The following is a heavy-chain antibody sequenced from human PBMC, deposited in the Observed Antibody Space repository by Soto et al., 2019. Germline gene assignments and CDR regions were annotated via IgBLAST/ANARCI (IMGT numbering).Heavy chain of an antibody. CDR3: ARVLYYGSGSYSPYGMDV. CDR2: VSPPFRTS. CDR1: GVAFNNNG. J-gene: IGHJ6*02. Sequence: QVQLVQSGAEVKKPGSSVKVTCKTSGVAFNNNGMGWVRQAPGHGREWMGGVSPPFRTSNYARKFQGRISINADASTGTVNMELSSLTSEDTAQYYCARVLYYGSGSYSPYGMDVWGQGTTVTVSS. V-gene: IGHV1-69*01. D-gene: IGHD3-10*01.